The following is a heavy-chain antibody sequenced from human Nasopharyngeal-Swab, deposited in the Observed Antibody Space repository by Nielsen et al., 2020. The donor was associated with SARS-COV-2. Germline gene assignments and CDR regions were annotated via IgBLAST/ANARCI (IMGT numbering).Heavy chain of an antibody. CDR3: ARGQDAYYYMDV. J-gene: IGHJ6*03. D-gene: IGHD2-15*01. CDR2: INDRGSG. Sequence: SQTLSLTCVVFGGTLNGFHWKWIRQTPGKELEWIGEINDRGSGNYNPSLRSRVTISAGTSNIQFSLKLNSVTAADTAVYYCARGQDAYYYMDVWGEGTTVTVSS. CDR1: GGTLNGFH. V-gene: IGHV4-34*01.